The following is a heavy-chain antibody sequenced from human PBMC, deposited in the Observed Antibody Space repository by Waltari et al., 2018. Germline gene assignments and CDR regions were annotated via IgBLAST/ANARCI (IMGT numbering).Heavy chain of an antibody. CDR3: ARDCSGGSCYTH. Sequence: QVQLQESGPGLVKPSETLSLTCTVSGGSISSYYWSWIRQPPGKGLEWIGYIYYSGSTNYNTSLKSRVTISVDTSKNQFSLKLSSVTAADTAVYYCARDCSGGSCYTHWGQGTLVTVSS. CDR2: IYYSGST. D-gene: IGHD2-15*01. V-gene: IGHV4-59*01. CDR1: GGSISSYY. J-gene: IGHJ4*02.